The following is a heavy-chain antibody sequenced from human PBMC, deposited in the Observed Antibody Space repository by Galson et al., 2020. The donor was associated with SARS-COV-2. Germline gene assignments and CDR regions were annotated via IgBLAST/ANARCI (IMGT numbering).Heavy chain of an antibody. V-gene: IGHV4-30-2*01. J-gene: IGHJ4*02. CDR2: IYDSGNT. CDR3: ARGQQTELLTPFDF. D-gene: IGHD1-26*01. CDR1: GGSVSSGAFS. Sequence: SQTLSLTCAVSGGSVSSGAFSWSRIRQPPGKGLEWIGYIYDSGNTYYNPSLKSRVSISVDRSKNQFSLNLSSVTAADTAVYYCARGQQTELLTPFDFWGQGTLVTISS.